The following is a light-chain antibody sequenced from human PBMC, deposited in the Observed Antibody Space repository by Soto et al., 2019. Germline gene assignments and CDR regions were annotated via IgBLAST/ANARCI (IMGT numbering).Light chain of an antibody. J-gene: IGKJ4*01. CDR3: QRYNNWPLT. CDR2: DTS. CDR1: QTVRNN. V-gene: IGKV3-15*01. Sequence: EFVLTQSPGTLSLSPGERATLSCRASQTVRNNYLAWYQHKPGQTPRLLIYDTSARATGVPARFSGSRSGPEFTLTINSLQSEDFAIYYCQRYNNWPLTFGGGTKVESK.